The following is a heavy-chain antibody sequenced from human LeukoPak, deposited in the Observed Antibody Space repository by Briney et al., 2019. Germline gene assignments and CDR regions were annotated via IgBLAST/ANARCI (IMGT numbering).Heavy chain of an antibody. Sequence: GASVKVSCKASGYTFTSYAMNWVRQAPGRGLEWMGWINTNTGNLTYAQGFTGRFVFSLDTSVSTAYLQISSLKAEDTAVYYCARVGAAAGTTGDYWGQGTLVTVSS. CDR3: ARVGAAAGTTGDY. CDR1: GYTFTSYA. J-gene: IGHJ4*02. CDR2: INTNTGNL. D-gene: IGHD6-13*01. V-gene: IGHV7-4-1*02.